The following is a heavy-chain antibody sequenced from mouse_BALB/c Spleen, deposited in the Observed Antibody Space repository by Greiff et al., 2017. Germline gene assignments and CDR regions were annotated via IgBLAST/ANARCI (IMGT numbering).Heavy chain of an antibody. J-gene: IGHJ4*01. CDR3: ARHYCGSSSYAMDY. Sequence: VQLQQSGPELVKPGASVKMSCKASGYTFTSYVMHWVKQKPGQGLEWIGYINPYNDGTKYNEKFKGKATLTSDKSSSTAYMELSSLTSEDSAVYYCARHYCGSSSYAMDYWGQGTSVTVSS. CDR1: GYTFTSYV. CDR2: INPYNDGT. V-gene: IGHV1-14*01. D-gene: IGHD1-1*01.